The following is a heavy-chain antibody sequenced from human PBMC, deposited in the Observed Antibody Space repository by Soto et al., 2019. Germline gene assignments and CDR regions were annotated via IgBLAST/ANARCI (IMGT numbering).Heavy chain of an antibody. V-gene: IGHV3-30*03. CDR2: ISSDGSNK. CDR3: ASRPLGPCRGATCYAFDY. CDR1: GFTFSSYG. J-gene: IGHJ4*02. Sequence: QVQLVESGGGVVQPGRSLRLSCAASGFTFSSYGMHWVRQAPGKGLEWVAVISSDGSNKHYADSVKGRFTSSRDNSNNTLYVQMDSLRAEDTAVYYCASRPLGPCRGATCYAFDYWGQGTLVTVSS. D-gene: IGHD2-15*01.